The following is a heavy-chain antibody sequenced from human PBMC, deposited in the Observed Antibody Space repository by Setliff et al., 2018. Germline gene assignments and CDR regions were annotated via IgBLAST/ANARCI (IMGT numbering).Heavy chain of an antibody. CDR3: ASGHRYGYLFEY. Sequence: GGSLRLSCVASGFTFSSYWMSWVRQAPGKGLEWVANIKRDGREIYYVDSVKGRFTISRDNAKNSLYLQMNSLRAEDTAVYYCASGHRYGYLFEYWGQGTLVTVSS. CDR2: IKRDGREI. V-gene: IGHV3-7*03. J-gene: IGHJ4*02. CDR1: GFTFSSYW. D-gene: IGHD5-18*01.